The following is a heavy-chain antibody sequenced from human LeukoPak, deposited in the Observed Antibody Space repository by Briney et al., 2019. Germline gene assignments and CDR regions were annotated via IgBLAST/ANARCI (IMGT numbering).Heavy chain of an antibody. CDR2: ISSSSSYI. D-gene: IGHD3-10*01. CDR1: GFTFSSYS. V-gene: IGHV3-21*01. CDR3: ARDRPKNFDYYGSGSYYSPPFYYYYYGMDV. J-gene: IGHJ6*02. Sequence: GGSLRLSCAASGFTFSSYSMNWVRQAPGKGLEWVSSISSSSSYIYYADSVKGRFTISRDNAKNSLYLQMNSLRAEDTAVYYCARDRPKNFDYYGSGSYYSPPFYYYYYGMDVWGQGTTVTVSS.